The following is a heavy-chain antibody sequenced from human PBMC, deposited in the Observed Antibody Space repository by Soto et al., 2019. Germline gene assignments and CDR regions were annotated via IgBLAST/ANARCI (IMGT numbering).Heavy chain of an antibody. CDR1: GYTFTSYY. Sequence: ASVKVSCKASGYTFTSYYMHWVRQAPGQGLEWMGIINPSGGSTSYAQKFQGRVTMTRDTSTSTVYMELSSLRSEDTAVYYCARDVVPQQLWENWFDPWGQGTLGTVSS. V-gene: IGHV1-46*01. D-gene: IGHD6-13*01. CDR3: ARDVVPQQLWENWFDP. J-gene: IGHJ5*02. CDR2: INPSGGST.